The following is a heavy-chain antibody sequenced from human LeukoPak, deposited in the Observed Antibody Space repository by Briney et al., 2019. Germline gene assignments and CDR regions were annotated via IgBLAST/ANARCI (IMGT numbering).Heavy chain of an antibody. Sequence: GGFLRLSCAASGFTFSSYSMNWVRQAPGKGLEWVSSISSSSSYIYYADSVKGRFTISRDNAKNSLYLQMNSLRAEDTAVYYCARDLGATIPHWYFDLWGRGTLVTVSS. CDR3: ARDLGATIPHWYFDL. CDR2: ISSSSSYI. J-gene: IGHJ2*01. V-gene: IGHV3-21*01. CDR1: GFTFSSYS. D-gene: IGHD5-12*01.